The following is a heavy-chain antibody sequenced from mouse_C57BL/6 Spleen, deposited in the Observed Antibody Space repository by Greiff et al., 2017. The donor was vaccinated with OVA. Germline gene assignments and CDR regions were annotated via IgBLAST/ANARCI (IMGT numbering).Heavy chain of an antibody. CDR2: IDPENGDT. Sequence: VQLKQSGAELVRPGASVKLSCTASGFNIKDDYMHWVKQRPEQGLEWIGWIDPENGDTAYASKFQGKATITADTSSNTAYLQLSILTSEDTAVYYCTYYYGSSYEFAYWGQGTLVTVSA. CDR3: TYYYGSSYEFAY. CDR1: GFNIKDDY. D-gene: IGHD1-1*01. J-gene: IGHJ3*01. V-gene: IGHV14-4*01.